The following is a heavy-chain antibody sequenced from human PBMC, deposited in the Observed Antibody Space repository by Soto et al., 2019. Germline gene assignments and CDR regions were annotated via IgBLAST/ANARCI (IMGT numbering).Heavy chain of an antibody. V-gene: IGHV3-33*01. CDR2: IGYDGSNK. CDR3: AREVDYGDYPWGIDY. D-gene: IGHD4-17*01. J-gene: IGHJ4*02. Sequence: QVQLVESGGGVVQPGRSLRLSCAASGFTFNTLAMHWVRQAPGKGLEWVALIGYDGSNKYYADSVKGRFTISRDNSQNTVYLQMNSLGADETAIYYCAREVDYGDYPWGIDYWGQGTLVTVSS. CDR1: GFTFNTLA.